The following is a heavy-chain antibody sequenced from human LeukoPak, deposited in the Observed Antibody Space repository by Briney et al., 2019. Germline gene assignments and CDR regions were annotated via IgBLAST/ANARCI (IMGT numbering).Heavy chain of an antibody. V-gene: IGHV4-38-2*02. CDR3: ARPGYSSSWYNWFDP. CDR2: IYHSGST. D-gene: IGHD6-13*01. Sequence: SETLSLTCTVSGYSISSGYYWGWIRQPPGKGLEWIGSIYHSGSTYYNPSLKSRVIISVDTSKNQFSLKLSSVTAADTAVYYCARPGYSSSWYNWFDPWGQGTLVTVSS. CDR1: GYSISSGYY. J-gene: IGHJ5*02.